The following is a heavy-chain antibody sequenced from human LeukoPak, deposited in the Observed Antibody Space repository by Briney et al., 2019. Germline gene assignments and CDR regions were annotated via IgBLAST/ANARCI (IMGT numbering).Heavy chain of an antibody. Sequence: GGSLRLSCAASGFTFSSHWMHWVRQAPGKGLVWVSRINSDGSSISYADSVKGRFTISRDNAKNTLYLQMNSLRAEDTAVYYCAKSTPGLFGALDYWGQGTLVTVSS. D-gene: IGHD5/OR15-5a*01. CDR2: INSDGSSI. V-gene: IGHV3-74*01. CDR3: AKSTPGLFGALDY. J-gene: IGHJ4*02. CDR1: GFTFSSHW.